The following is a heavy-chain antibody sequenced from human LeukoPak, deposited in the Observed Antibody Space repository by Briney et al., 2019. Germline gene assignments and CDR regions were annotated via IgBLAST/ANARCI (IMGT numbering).Heavy chain of an antibody. Sequence: PGGSLRLSCAASGFTFSDYALIWVRQAPGKGLEWISAIRGTGGTTYYADSVKGRCTISRDNSRNTVYLQMNSLRAEDTALYFCGKDPNGDYVGAFDSWGPGTMVTVSS. V-gene: IGHV3-23*01. J-gene: IGHJ3*01. CDR3: GKDPNGDYVGAFDS. CDR1: GFTFSDYA. CDR2: IRGTGGTT. D-gene: IGHD4-17*01.